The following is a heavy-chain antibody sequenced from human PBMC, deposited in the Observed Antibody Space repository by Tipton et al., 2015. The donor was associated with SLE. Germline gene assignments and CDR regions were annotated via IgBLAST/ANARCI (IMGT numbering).Heavy chain of an antibody. V-gene: IGHV1-2*02. CDR2: INPNSGGT. Sequence: QSGPEVKKPGASVKVSCKASGYTFTNYYMHWVRQAPGQGLEWMGWINPNSGGTNYAQKFQGRVTMTRDTSISTAYMELSRLRSDDTSVYYCARPPAWGSDAFDIWGQGTMVTVSS. D-gene: IGHD7-27*01. CDR1: GYTFTNYY. CDR3: ARPPAWGSDAFDI. J-gene: IGHJ3*02.